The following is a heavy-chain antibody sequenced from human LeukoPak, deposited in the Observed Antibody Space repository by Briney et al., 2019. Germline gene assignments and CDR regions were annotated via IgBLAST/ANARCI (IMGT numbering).Heavy chain of an antibody. CDR1: GFTFSSYA. J-gene: IGHJ6*02. CDR2: ISYDGSNK. V-gene: IGHV3-30*04. CDR3: ARASALYYYYGMDV. Sequence: HPGRSLRLSCAASGFTFSSYAMHWVRQAPGKGLEWVAVISYDGSNKYYADSVKGRFTISRDNSKNTLYLQMNSLRAEDTAVYYCARASALYYYYGMDVWGQGTTVTVSS.